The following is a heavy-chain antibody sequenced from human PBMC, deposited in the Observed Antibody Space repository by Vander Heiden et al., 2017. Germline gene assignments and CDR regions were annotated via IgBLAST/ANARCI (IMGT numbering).Heavy chain of an antibody. V-gene: IGHV3-33*01. CDR2: IWYDGSNK. CDR3: ARDGKITMIGDGAFDI. Sequence: QVQLVESGGGVVQPGRSLRLSCAASGFTFSSYGRHWVRQAPGKGLEWVAVIWYDGSNKYYADSVKGRFTISRDNSKNTLYLQMNSLRAEDTAVYYCARDGKITMIGDGAFDIWGQGTMVTVSS. J-gene: IGHJ3*02. D-gene: IGHD3-22*01. CDR1: GFTFSSYG.